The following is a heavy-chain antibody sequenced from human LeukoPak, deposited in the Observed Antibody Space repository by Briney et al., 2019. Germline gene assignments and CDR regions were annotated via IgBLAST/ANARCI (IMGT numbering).Heavy chain of an antibody. D-gene: IGHD3-10*01. CDR2: IYYSGYT. CDR1: GGSISSYY. CDR3: AREAPGYYGSGSLASFDY. J-gene: IGHJ4*02. Sequence: SETLSLTCTVSGGSISSYYWSWIRQPPGKGLEWIGHIYYSGYTNYNPSLKSRVTISADTSKNQFSLKLSSVTAADTAVYYCAREAPGYYGSGSLASFDYWGQGTLVTVSS. V-gene: IGHV4-59*12.